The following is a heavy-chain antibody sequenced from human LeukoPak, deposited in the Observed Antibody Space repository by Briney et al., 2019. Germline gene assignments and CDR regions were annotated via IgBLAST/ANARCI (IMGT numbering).Heavy chain of an antibody. CDR2: IYYSGST. CDR1: GGSVSSGSYY. CDR3: ARGDSYLSPKEIYYYGSGSYYKGAFDI. Sequence: SETLSLTCTVSGGSVSSGSYYWSWIRQPPGKGLEWIGYIYYSGSTNYNPSLKSRVTISVDTSKNQFSLKLSSVTAADTAVYYCARGDSYLSPKEIYYYGSGSYYKGAFDIWGQGTMVTVSS. J-gene: IGHJ3*02. D-gene: IGHD3-10*01. V-gene: IGHV4-61*01.